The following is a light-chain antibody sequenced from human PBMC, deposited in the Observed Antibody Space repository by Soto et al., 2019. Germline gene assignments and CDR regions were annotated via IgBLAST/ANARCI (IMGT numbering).Light chain of an antibody. Sequence: VFTQAPGTLSLTPGERATLSCRASQSVTSSYLAWWQQKPGQAPRLLIYAASSRATGIPDRFSGGGSGTDFTLTISRLEPEDFAVYYCQQCGSSPWTFGQGTKVDI. CDR1: QSVTSSY. V-gene: IGKV3-20*01. CDR2: AAS. J-gene: IGKJ1*01. CDR3: QQCGSSPWT.